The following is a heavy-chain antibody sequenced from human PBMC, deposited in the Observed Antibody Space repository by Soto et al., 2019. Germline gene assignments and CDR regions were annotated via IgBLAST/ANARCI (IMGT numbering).Heavy chain of an antibody. D-gene: IGHD3-3*01. CDR2: ISYDGSNK. V-gene: IGHV3-30-3*01. CDR3: ASTYYDFWSGYQFDY. CDR1: GFTFSSYA. J-gene: IGHJ4*02. Sequence: PGGSLRPSCAASGFTFSSYAMHWVRQSPGKGLEWVAVISYDGSNKYYADSVKGRFTISRDNSKNTLYLQMNSLRAEDTAVYYCASTYYDFWSGYQFDYWGQGTLVTVSS.